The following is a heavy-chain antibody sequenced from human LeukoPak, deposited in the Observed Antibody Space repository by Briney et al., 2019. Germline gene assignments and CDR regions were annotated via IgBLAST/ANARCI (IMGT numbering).Heavy chain of an antibody. Sequence: QSGGSLRLSCAASGFTFSSYAMSWVRQAPGKGLEWVSAISGSGGSTYYADSVKGRFTISRGNSKNTLYLQMNSLRAEDTAVYYCAKDPYSSGYYHYWGQGTLVTVSS. D-gene: IGHD3-22*01. CDR1: GFTFSSYA. J-gene: IGHJ4*02. CDR3: AKDPYSSGYYHY. V-gene: IGHV3-23*01. CDR2: ISGSGGST.